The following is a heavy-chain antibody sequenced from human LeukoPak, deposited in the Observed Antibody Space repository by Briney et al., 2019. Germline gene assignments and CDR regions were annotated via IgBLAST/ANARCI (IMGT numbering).Heavy chain of an antibody. Sequence: GGSLRLSCAASGFTFTSYAMSWVRQAPGKGLKWVSSISGSGGSTYYADSVKGRFTISRDNSKNTLYLQMNSLRAEDTAVYYCANDLPYPGTSRHFQYWGQGTLVTVSS. V-gene: IGHV3-23*01. CDR2: ISGSGGST. CDR3: ANDLPYPGTSRHFQY. CDR1: GFTFTSYA. J-gene: IGHJ1*01. D-gene: IGHD2-8*01.